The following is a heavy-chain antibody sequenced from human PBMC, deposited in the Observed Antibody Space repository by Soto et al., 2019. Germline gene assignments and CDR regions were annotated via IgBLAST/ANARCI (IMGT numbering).Heavy chain of an antibody. V-gene: IGHV1-46*01. J-gene: IGHJ4*02. CDR3: ARGFAYRDSTFWNYYCDY. CDR1: GYSLTSYY. CDR2: INPRIGST. D-gene: IGHD3-3*01. Sequence: QVQLVQSGAEAKKPGAAVRVSCKALGYSLTSYYMHWVRQAPGQGLEWMGMINPRIGSTSYAQKCHDRVTMTRDTSTSTVYMELSSLTSEDTAVYYCARGFAYRDSTFWNYYCDYWGQGTLVTVSS.